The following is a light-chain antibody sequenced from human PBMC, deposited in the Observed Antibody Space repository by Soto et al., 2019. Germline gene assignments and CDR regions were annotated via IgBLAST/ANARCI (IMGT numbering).Light chain of an antibody. CDR2: AAS. Sequence: DIQMTQSPSSLSASVGDRVTITCRASQSISSYLNWYQQKPGKAPKLLIYAASSLQSGVPSRFSRSGSGTDFTLTISSLQLEDFATYYCPQSYSMVTFGGGTKVEIK. V-gene: IGKV1-39*01. J-gene: IGKJ4*01. CDR1: QSISSY. CDR3: PQSYSMVT.